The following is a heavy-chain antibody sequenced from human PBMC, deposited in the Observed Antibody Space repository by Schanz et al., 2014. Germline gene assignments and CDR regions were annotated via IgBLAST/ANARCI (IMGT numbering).Heavy chain of an antibody. Sequence: VQLVESGGGVVRPGGSLRLSCAASGFGFSNHALSWVRQAPGKGLEWVSAITTGGNTYYRDSVKGRFIVSRDNSKNTLYLEMNRLRVDDTAVYYCSKDKQGSRSDDSWGQGTLVTVSS. J-gene: IGHJ5*01. CDR3: SKDKQGSRSDDS. V-gene: IGHV3-23*04. CDR1: GFGFSNHA. CDR2: ITTGGNT. D-gene: IGHD2-15*01.